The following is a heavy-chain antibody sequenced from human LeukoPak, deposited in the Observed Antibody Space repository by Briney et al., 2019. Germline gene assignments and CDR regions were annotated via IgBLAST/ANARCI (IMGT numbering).Heavy chain of an antibody. CDR2: XXXXSGNT. J-gene: IGHJ5*02. Sequence: GASVKVSCKASGYTFTSYDINXXRXXXGXXXXXXXXXXXXSGNTGYAQKFQGRVTMTRNTSISTAYMELSSLRSEDTAVYYCARRVGDYYDSSGYNNWFDPWGQGTLVTVSS. V-gene: IGHV1-8*01. D-gene: IGHD3-22*01. CDR1: GYTFTSYD. CDR3: ARRVGDYYDSSGYNNWFDP.